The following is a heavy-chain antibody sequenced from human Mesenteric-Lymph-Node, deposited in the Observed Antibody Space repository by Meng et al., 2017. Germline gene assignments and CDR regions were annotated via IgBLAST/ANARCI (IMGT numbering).Heavy chain of an antibody. D-gene: IGHD1-26*01. J-gene: IGHJ4*02. Sequence: QAQLVHAGGEVKKPGDSVKVSCKASGHTFTNYGITWVRQAPGQGLEWMGWINAYNGDTNYAQTLQGRVTMTTDTSTSTAYMELRSLRSDDTAVYYCARVEVGITSGDYWGQGTLVTVSS. CDR1: GHTFTNYG. CDR2: INAYNGDT. CDR3: ARVEVGITSGDY. V-gene: IGHV1-18*01.